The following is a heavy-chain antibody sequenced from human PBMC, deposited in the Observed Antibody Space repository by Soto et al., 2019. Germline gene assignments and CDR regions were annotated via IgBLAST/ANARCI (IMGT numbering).Heavy chain of an antibody. Sequence: EVQLVESGGGLVQPGGSLTLSCAASGFTVSNNYMSWVRQAPGKGLEWVSVIYSSDNTYYADSVKGRFSISRDNSKNTLYLQMNSLRAEDTAVYYCASMLPAAMFAFDIWGQGTMVTVSS. J-gene: IGHJ3*02. V-gene: IGHV3-66*01. CDR3: ASMLPAAMFAFDI. D-gene: IGHD2-2*01. CDR1: GFTVSNNY. CDR2: IYSSDNT.